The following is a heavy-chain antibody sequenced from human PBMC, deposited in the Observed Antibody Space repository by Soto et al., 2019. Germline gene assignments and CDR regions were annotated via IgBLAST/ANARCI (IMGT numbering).Heavy chain of an antibody. CDR3: ARARYSSSSPRYYYGMDV. CDR1: GDSVSSNSAA. CDR2: TYYRSKWYN. Sequence: SQTLSLTCALSGDSVSSNSAAWNWIRQSPSRGLEWLGRTYYRSKWYNDYAVSVKSRITINPDTSKNQFSLQLNSVTPEDTAVYYCARARYSSSSPRYYYGMDVWGQGTTVTV. J-gene: IGHJ6*02. V-gene: IGHV6-1*01. D-gene: IGHD6-6*01.